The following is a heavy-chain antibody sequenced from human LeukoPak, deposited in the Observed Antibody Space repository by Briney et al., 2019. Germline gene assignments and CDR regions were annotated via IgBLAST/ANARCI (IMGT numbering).Heavy chain of an antibody. CDR2: ISGSGGST. CDR1: GFTFSSYA. J-gene: IGHJ4*02. D-gene: IGHD5-18*01. V-gene: IGHV3-23*01. CDR3: AKDSGRIQLWLEYFDY. Sequence: GGSLRLSCAASGFTFSSYAMNWVRQAPGKGLEWVSAISGSGGSTYYADSVKGRFTISRDNSKNTLYLQMNSLRAEDTAVYYCAKDSGRIQLWLEYFDYWGQGTLVTVSS.